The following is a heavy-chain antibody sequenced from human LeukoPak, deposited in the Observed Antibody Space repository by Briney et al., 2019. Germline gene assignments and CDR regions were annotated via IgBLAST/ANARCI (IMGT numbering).Heavy chain of an antibody. D-gene: IGHD6-13*01. CDR1: GGSFSGYY. J-gene: IGHJ3*02. V-gene: IGHV4-34*01. CDR2: INHSGGT. CDR3: AREQQLAPGCAFDI. Sequence: SETLSLTCAVYGGSFSGYYWSWIRQPPGKGLEWIGEINHSGGTNYNPSLKSRVTISVDTSKNQFSLKLSSVTAADTAVYYCAREQQLAPGCAFDIWGQGTMVTVSS.